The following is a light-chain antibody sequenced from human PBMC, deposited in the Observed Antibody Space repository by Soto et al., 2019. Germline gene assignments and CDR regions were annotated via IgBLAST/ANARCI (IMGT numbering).Light chain of an antibody. V-gene: IGKV1-39*01. J-gene: IGKJ5*01. CDR3: EQSYSTPPIT. CDR2: AAS. Sequence: DIQMTQSPSSLSASVGDRVTITCRARQSISSYLNWYQQKPGKASKLLIYAASSLQSGVPSRFSGSGSGTDITLTISSLQPEDFATYYCEQSYSTPPITFGQGTRLEIK. CDR1: QSISSY.